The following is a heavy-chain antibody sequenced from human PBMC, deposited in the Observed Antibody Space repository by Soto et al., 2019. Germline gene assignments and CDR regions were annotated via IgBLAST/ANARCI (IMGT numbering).Heavy chain of an antibody. CDR2: ISGSGGST. J-gene: IGHJ3*02. CDR3: AKDRVNVLDAFDI. D-gene: IGHD2-8*01. V-gene: IGHV3-23*01. Sequence: EVQLLESGGGLVQPGGSLRLSCAASGFTFSSYAMSWVRQAPGKGLEWVSAISGSGGSTYYADSVKGRFTISRDNSKNTLYLQMYSLRAEDTAVYYCAKDRVNVLDAFDIWGQGTMVTVSS. CDR1: GFTFSSYA.